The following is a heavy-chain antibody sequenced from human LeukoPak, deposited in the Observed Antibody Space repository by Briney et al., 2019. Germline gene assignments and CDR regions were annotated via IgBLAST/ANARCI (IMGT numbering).Heavy chain of an antibody. CDR2: ISGSGVST. J-gene: IGHJ4*02. CDR1: GFTFSSHG. D-gene: IGHD2-8*02. Sequence: PGGSLRLSCAASGFTFSSHGMSWVRQAPGQGLEWVSVISGSGVSTYYADSVKGRFTISRDNSKNTLSLQMNSLRAEDTAIYYCATYRQVLLPFESWGQGTLVTVSS. V-gene: IGHV3-23*01. CDR3: ATYRQVLLPFES.